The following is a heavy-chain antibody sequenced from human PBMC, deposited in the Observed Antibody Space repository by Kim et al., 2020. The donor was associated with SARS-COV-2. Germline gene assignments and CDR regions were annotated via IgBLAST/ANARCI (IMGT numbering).Heavy chain of an antibody. CDR3: ARRPAGVDW. J-gene: IGHJ4*02. Sequence: VTPTYNPSPKSRVTLSVDTAKNQFSLKLSSVAAADTAVYYCARRPAGVDWWGQGTPVTVS. CDR2: VTP. V-gene: IGHV4-34*01.